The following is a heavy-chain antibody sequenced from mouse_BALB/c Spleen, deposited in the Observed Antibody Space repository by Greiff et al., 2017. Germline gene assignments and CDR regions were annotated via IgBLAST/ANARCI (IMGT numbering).Heavy chain of an antibody. D-gene: IGHD2-3*01. Sequence: EVKLMESGPELVKPGASVKMSCKASGYTFTSYVMHWVKQKPGQGLEWIGYINPYNDGTKYNEKFKGKATLTSDKSSSTAYMELSSLTSEDSAVYYCARSPDGYYVYFDVWGAGTTVTVSS. CDR2: INPYNDGT. CDR3: ARSPDGYYVYFDV. V-gene: IGHV1-14*01. J-gene: IGHJ1*01. CDR1: GYTFTSYV.